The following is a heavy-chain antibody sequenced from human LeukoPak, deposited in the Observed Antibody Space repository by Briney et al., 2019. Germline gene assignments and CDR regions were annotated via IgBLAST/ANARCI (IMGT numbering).Heavy chain of an antibody. CDR3: AREERGVIISGYFDY. D-gene: IGHD3-10*01. CDR1: GYSISSGYY. Sequence: SETLSLTCTVSGYSISSGYYWGWIRQPPGKGLEWIGSMSHSGSTYYNPSLKSRVTISLDTSLNQFSLKLSSVTAADTAVYYCAREERGVIISGYFDYWGQGTLVTVSS. V-gene: IGHV4-38-2*02. J-gene: IGHJ4*02. CDR2: MSHSGST.